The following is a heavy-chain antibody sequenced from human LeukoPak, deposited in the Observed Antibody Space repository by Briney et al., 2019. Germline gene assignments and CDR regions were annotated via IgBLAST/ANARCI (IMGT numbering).Heavy chain of an antibody. D-gene: IGHD6-13*01. CDR2: IYPGDSDT. V-gene: IGHV5-51*01. CDR1: GYSFTSYW. CDR3: ARRQQQLPSWTYGDWFDP. J-gene: IGHJ5*02. Sequence: GESLKISCKGSGYSFTSYWIGWVRQMPGKGLEWMGIIYPGDSDTRYSPSLQAQVTISADKSISTAYLQWSSLKASDTAMYYGARRQQQLPSWTYGDWFDPWGQGTLVTVSS.